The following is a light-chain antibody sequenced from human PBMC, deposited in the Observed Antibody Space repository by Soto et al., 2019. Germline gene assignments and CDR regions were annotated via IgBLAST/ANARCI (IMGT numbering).Light chain of an antibody. V-gene: IGLV1-40*01. J-gene: IGLJ1*01. CDR1: SSNIGANYA. CDR2: DYN. CDR3: QSYDSSLTGWV. Sequence: QLVLTQPPSVSGAPGHRVTISCAGSSSNIGANYAVHWYQQLPGTAPKLLIYDYNKRPSGVPDRFSGSKSGTSASLAITGLQAEDEADYYCQSYDSSLTGWVFGTGTKVTVL.